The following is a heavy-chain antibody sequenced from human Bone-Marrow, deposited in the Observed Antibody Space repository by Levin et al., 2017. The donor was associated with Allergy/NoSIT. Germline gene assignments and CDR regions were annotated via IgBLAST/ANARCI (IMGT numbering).Heavy chain of an antibody. CDR2: VNIDGRDI. J-gene: IGHJ4*02. CDR1: GFTFSNYW. V-gene: IGHV3-7*01. CDR3: ARCEDY. Sequence: GGSLRLSCAASGFTFSNYWMSWVRQAPGAGLEWVASVNIDGRDIFYVDSVKGRFTISRDNAKNSLSLQMNSLRAEDTAVYYCARCEDYWGQGALVTVSS.